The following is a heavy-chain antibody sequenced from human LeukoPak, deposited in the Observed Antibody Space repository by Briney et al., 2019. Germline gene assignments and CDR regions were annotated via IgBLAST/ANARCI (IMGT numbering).Heavy chain of an antibody. CDR1: GGTFSSYA. CDR2: IIPIFGAA. V-gene: IGHV1-69*13. D-gene: IGHD7-27*01. Sequence: ASVKVSCKAFGGTFSSYAISWVRQAPGQGLEWMGGIIPIFGAANYAQKFQGRVTITADESTSTAYMELSSLRSEDTAVYYCARERNWAIDYWGQGTLVTVSS. J-gene: IGHJ4*02. CDR3: ARERNWAIDY.